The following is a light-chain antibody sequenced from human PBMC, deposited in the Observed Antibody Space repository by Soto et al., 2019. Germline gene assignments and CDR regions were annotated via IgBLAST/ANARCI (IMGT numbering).Light chain of an antibody. CDR3: QQYGRTWWT. CDR2: GAS. Sequence: EIVLTQSPGTLSLSPGEGATLSCRASQSVSTNFFAWYQQKPGQAPRLLIYGASTRATGIPDRFSGSASGIEFTLIISRLEPEEFAVYYCQQYGRTWWTLGQGTKV. J-gene: IGKJ1*01. CDR1: QSVSTNF. V-gene: IGKV3-20*01.